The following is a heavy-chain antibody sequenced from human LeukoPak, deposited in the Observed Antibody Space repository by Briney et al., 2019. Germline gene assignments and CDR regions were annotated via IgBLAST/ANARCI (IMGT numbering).Heavy chain of an antibody. D-gene: IGHD3-10*01. Sequence: ASVKVSRKTSGYTFVNYDINWVRQAPGQRFEWMGWMDSRRGNTGYASKFQGRVSMTRNTSTSTAYMELISLTSEDTAVYYCARGDRGLNDYWGLGTQVTVSS. CDR3: ARGDRGLNDY. CDR2: MDSRRGNT. V-gene: IGHV1-8*01. CDR1: GYTFVNYD. J-gene: IGHJ4*02.